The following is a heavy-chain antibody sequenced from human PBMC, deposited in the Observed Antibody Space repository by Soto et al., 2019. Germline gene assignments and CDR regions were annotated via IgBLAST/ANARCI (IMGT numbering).Heavy chain of an antibody. D-gene: IGHD2-2*01. CDR1: GFTFSSYW. Sequence: EVQLVESGGGLVQPGGSLRLSCAASGFTFSSYWMHWVRQAPGKGLVWVSGINSDGSSTTYADSVKGRFTISRDNAKNTLYLQMNSLRAEDTAVYYCARVETCSSTSCYSVFDYWGQCTLVPVSS. J-gene: IGHJ4*02. CDR2: INSDGSST. V-gene: IGHV3-74*03. CDR3: ARVETCSSTSCYSVFDY.